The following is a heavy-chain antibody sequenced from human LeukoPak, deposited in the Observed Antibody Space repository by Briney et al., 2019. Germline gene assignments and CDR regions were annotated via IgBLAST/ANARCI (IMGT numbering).Heavy chain of an antibody. V-gene: IGHV1-46*01. J-gene: IGHJ4*02. CDR3: ARVFGYSGYDFYFDY. CDR1: GYTFTSYY. D-gene: IGHD5-12*01. Sequence: GASVKVSCKASGYTFTSYYMHWVRQAPGQGLEWMGIINPSGGSTSYAQKFQGRVTMTRDTSTSTVYMELGSLRSEDTAVYYCARVFGYSGYDFYFDYWGQGTLVTVSS. CDR2: INPSGGST.